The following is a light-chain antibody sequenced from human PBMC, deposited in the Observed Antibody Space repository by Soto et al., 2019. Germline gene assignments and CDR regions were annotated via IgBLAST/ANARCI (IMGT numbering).Light chain of an antibody. J-gene: IGKJ1*01. CDR2: YMS. Sequence: EIVLTQSPATLSSSPGDTATLSCRASQYVVSRLAWYQHKPGQAPRLLIYYMSKRATGIPARFSGSGSGTDFTLTISSLAPDDFAIYYCHQRQSWPRTFGQGTKVEIK. CDR3: HQRQSWPRT. CDR1: QYVVSR. V-gene: IGKV3-11*01.